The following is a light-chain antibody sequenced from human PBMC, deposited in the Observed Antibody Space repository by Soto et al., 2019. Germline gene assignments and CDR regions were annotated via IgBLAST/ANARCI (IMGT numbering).Light chain of an antibody. CDR3: QQYGSSPPIT. CDR2: GAS. J-gene: IGKJ5*01. Sequence: EIVLTQSPGPLSLSPGERATLSCRAIQSVRSSYLAWYQQKPGQAPRLLIYGASSRATGIPDRFSGSGSGTDFTLTISRLEPEDFAVYYCQQYGSSPPITFGQGTRLEI. CDR1: QSVRSSY. V-gene: IGKV3-20*01.